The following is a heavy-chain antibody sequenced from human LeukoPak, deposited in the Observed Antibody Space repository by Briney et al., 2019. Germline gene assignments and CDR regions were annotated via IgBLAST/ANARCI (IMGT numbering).Heavy chain of an antibody. CDR2: IYPGDSDT. CDR1: GYSFTSYW. CDR3: ARGYCSSTSCPNYFDY. V-gene: IGHV5-51*01. J-gene: IGHJ4*02. Sequence: GESLKISCKGSGYSFTSYWIGWVRQMPGKGLEWMGIIYPGDSDTRYSPSFQGQVTISADKSISTAYLQWSSLKASDTAMYYCARGYCSSTSCPNYFDYWGQGTLVTVSS. D-gene: IGHD2-2*01.